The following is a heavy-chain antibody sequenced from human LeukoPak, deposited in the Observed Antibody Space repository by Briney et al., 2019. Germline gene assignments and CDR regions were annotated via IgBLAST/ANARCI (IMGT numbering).Heavy chain of an antibody. V-gene: IGHV3-11*04. CDR2: ISSSGSTI. J-gene: IGHJ4*02. Sequence: GGSLRLSCAASGFTFSDYYMSWIRQAPGKGLEWVSYISSSGSTICYADSVKGRFTISRDNAKNSLYLQMNSLRAEDTAVYYCARGHSGYCSGGSCYGTFDYWGQGTLATVSS. CDR3: ARGHSGYCSGGSCYGTFDY. D-gene: IGHD2-15*01. CDR1: GFTFSDYY.